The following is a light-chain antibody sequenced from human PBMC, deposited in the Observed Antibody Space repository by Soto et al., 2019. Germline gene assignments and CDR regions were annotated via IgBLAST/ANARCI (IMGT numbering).Light chain of an antibody. CDR1: DSISSW. V-gene: IGKV1-5*01. J-gene: IGKJ1*01. Sequence: DIQMTQSPSTLSASVGDRVTITCRASDSISSWLAWYQQKLGKAPKLLIYDVSSLESGVPSRFSGSGSGTEFTLTISSLRPDDFATYYCQQYNSYSTFGQGTKVDIK. CDR2: DVS. CDR3: QQYNSYST.